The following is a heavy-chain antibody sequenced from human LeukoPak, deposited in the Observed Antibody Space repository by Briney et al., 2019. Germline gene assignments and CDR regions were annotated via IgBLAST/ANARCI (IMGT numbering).Heavy chain of an antibody. CDR1: GFTFSSYG. CDR2: IWYDGSNK. Sequence: GGSLRLSCAASGFTFSSYGMHWVRQAPGKGLEWVAVIWYDGSNKYYADSVKGRFTISRDNSKSTLYLQMNSLRAEDTAVYYCARDRLKDIVVVPAAELGPWGQGTLVTVSS. V-gene: IGHV3-33*01. D-gene: IGHD2-2*01. J-gene: IGHJ5*02. CDR3: ARDRLKDIVVVPAAELGP.